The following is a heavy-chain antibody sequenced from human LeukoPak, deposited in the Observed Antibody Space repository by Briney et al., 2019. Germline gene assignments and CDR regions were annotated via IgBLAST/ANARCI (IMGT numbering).Heavy chain of an antibody. CDR1: GGTFSSYA. V-gene: IGHV1-69*13. Sequence: ASVKVSCKASGGTFSSYAISWVRQAPGQGLEWMGGIIPIFGTASYAQKFQGRVTITADESTSTAYMELSSLRSEDTAVHYCMILVATWYYFDYWGQGTLVTVSS. D-gene: IGHD5-12*01. CDR3: MILVATWYYFDY. CDR2: IIPIFGTA. J-gene: IGHJ4*02.